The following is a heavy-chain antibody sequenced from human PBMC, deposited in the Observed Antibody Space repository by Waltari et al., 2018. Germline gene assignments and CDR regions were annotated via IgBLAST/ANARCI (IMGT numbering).Heavy chain of an antibody. Sequence: QLQLQESGPSLVRPSETLSLICRVSVVSITSHRHYWAWIRQSPGQGLEWIGTVSYSGTTYISPSLKSRVSVSRDTSKNQVSLILGSVTAADMAVYYCATYIGASVGTAAFDVWGQGTMVTVSS. J-gene: IGHJ3*01. CDR1: VVSITSHRHY. CDR2: VSYSGTT. D-gene: IGHD5-12*01. V-gene: IGHV4-39*01. CDR3: ATYIGASVGTAAFDV.